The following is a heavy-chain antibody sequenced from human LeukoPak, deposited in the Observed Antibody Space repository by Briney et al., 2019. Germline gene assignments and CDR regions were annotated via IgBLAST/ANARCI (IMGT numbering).Heavy chain of an antibody. V-gene: IGHV3-23*01. D-gene: IGHD6-19*01. J-gene: IGHJ4*02. CDR1: RFTFSNYG. CDR3: AKDTGQWLALYYFDY. CDR2: ISGSGGST. Sequence: PGGSLRLSCAASRFTFSNYGMSWVRQAPGKGLEWVTAISGSGGSTYYADSVKGRFTMSRDNSKNTLYLQMNSLRAEDTALYYCAKDTGQWLALYYFDYWGQGTLVTVSS.